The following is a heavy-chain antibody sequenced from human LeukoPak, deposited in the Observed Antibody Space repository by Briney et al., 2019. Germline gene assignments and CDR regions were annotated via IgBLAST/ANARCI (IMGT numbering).Heavy chain of an antibody. V-gene: IGHV3-23*01. CDR2: ISAGGGST. CDR1: GFAFSKYA. CDR3: ATGRSGWYDYFDY. Sequence: GGSLRLSCAASGFAFSKYAMSWVRQAPGKGLEWISAISAGGGSTYYADSVKGQFTISRDNPKNTLFLQMNFLGAEDTAVYYCATGRSGWYDYFDYWGQGTLVTVPS. J-gene: IGHJ4*02. D-gene: IGHD6-19*01.